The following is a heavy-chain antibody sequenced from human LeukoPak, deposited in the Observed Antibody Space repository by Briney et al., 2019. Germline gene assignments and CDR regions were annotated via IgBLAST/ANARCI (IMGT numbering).Heavy chain of an antibody. Sequence: PGGSLRLSCAASGFTFSSYAMPWVRQAPGKRLEWVAVISYDGSNKYYADSVKGRFTISRDNSKNTLYLQMDSLRAEDTAVYYCATRIAAAGSFDYWGQGTLVTVSS. J-gene: IGHJ4*02. V-gene: IGHV3-30-3*01. CDR3: ATRIAAAGSFDY. CDR2: ISYDGSNK. D-gene: IGHD6-13*01. CDR1: GFTFSSYA.